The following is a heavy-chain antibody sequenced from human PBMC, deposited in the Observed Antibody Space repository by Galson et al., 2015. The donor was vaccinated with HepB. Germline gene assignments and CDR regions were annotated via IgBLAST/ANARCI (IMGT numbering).Heavy chain of an antibody. Sequence: SLRLSCAASGFTFSSYAMSWVRQAPGKGLGWVSAISGSGGSTYYADSVKGRFTISRDNSKNTLYLQMNSLRAEDTAVYYCAKTSGHCSGGSCYPDYWGQGTLVTVSS. V-gene: IGHV3-23*01. D-gene: IGHD2-15*01. CDR1: GFTFSSYA. J-gene: IGHJ4*02. CDR3: AKTSGHCSGGSCYPDY. CDR2: ISGSGGST.